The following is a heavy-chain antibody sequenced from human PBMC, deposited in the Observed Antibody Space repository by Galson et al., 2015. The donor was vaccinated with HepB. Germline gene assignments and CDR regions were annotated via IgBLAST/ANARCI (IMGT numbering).Heavy chain of an antibody. Sequence: SLRLSCAASGFTFSSYAMSWVRQAPGKGLEWVSAISGSGGSTYYADSVKGRFTISRDNSKNTLYLQMNSLRAEDTAVYYCAKALACSSTSCYWVAFDIWGQGTMVTVSS. D-gene: IGHD2-2*01. J-gene: IGHJ3*02. CDR1: GFTFSSYA. V-gene: IGHV3-23*01. CDR3: AKALACSSTSCYWVAFDI. CDR2: ISGSGGST.